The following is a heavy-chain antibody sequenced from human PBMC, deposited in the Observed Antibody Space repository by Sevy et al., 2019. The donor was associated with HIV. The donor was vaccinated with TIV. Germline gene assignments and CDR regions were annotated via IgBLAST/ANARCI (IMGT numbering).Heavy chain of an antibody. CDR3: AKGDRTFYGMDV. V-gene: IGHV3-23*01. CDR1: GFTFSTYA. Sequence: GGSLRLSCAASGFTFSTYAMNWVRQSPGKGLEWVSAVSGSAGSTYYADSVKGRFTISRDNSKNTLYLQMNSLRAEDTAVYYCAKGDRTFYGMDVWVQGTTVTVSS. D-gene: IGHD2-15*01. J-gene: IGHJ6*02. CDR2: VSGSAGST.